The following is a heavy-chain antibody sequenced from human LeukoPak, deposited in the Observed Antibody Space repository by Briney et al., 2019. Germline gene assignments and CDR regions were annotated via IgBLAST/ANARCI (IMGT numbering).Heavy chain of an antibody. D-gene: IGHD4-17*01. Sequence: GASVKVSCKASGYTFTGYYMHWVRQAPGQGLEWMGWINPNSGGTNYAQKFQGRVNMNRDTSISTAYMELSRLRSDDRDVYYCARVGDDYGDYVGDYWGQGTLVTVSS. CDR3: ARVGDDYGDYVGDY. J-gene: IGHJ4*02. CDR1: GYTFTGYY. V-gene: IGHV1-2*02. CDR2: INPNSGGT.